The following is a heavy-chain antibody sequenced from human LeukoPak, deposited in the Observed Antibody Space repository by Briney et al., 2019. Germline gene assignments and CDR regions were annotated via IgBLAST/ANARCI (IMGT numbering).Heavy chain of an antibody. CDR1: GFTLSTYS. J-gene: IGHJ4*02. CDR3: ASSYNSWYCDY. V-gene: IGHV3-48*02. CDR2: ISSTSYTI. D-gene: IGHD6-6*01. Sequence: GGSLRLSCAASGFTLSTYSMNWVRQAPGKGLEWVSYISSTSYTIYYADSVKGRFTMSRGNALFLQMSSLRDEDTAVYYCASSYNSWYCDYWGQGTLVTVSS.